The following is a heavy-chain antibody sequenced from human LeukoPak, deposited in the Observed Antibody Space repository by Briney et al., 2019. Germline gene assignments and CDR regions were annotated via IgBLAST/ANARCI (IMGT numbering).Heavy chain of an antibody. Sequence: GGSLRLSCAASGFTFSIYSMNWVRQAPGKGLEWVSSISSSSSYIYYADSVKGRFTISRDNAKNSLYLQMNSLRAEDTAVYYCARDRSGYLGYWGQGTLVTVSS. CDR2: ISSSSSYI. CDR3: ARDRSGYLGY. CDR1: GFTFSIYS. V-gene: IGHV3-21*01. D-gene: IGHD3-3*01. J-gene: IGHJ4*02.